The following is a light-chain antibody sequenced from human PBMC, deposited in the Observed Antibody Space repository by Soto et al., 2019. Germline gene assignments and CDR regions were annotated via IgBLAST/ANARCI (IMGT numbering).Light chain of an antibody. CDR3: MKGTHWPWT. Sequence: DVVMTQSPLSLPVTLGQPASISCKSSQSLVYSDGITYLNWFQQRPGQSPRRLIFKVSNRDSGVPVRFSGSGSGSDFTLKISRVEAEDVGVYYCMKGTHWPWTFGQGTKVEIK. V-gene: IGKV2-30*01. CDR1: QSLVYSDGITY. J-gene: IGKJ1*01. CDR2: KVS.